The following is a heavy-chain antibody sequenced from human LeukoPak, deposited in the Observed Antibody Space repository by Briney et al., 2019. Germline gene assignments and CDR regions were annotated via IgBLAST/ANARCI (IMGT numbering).Heavy chain of an antibody. CDR1: GASINSSHW. Sequence: SETLSLTCAVSGASINSSHWWIWVRQPPGKGLEWIGSIYYSGSTYYNPSLKSRVTISVDTSKNQFSLKLSSVTAADTAVYYCARLQYDYGDYWYFDYWGQGTLVTVSS. V-gene: IGHV4-39*01. CDR3: ARLQYDYGDYWYFDY. J-gene: IGHJ4*02. D-gene: IGHD4-17*01. CDR2: IYYSGST.